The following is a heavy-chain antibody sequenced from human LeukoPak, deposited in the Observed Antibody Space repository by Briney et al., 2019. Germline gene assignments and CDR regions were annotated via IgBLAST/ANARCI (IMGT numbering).Heavy chain of an antibody. CDR1: GFTVSSNY. J-gene: IGHJ4*02. Sequence: PEGSLRLSCAASGFTVSSNYMSWVRQAPGKGLEWVSVIYSGGSREYADSVKGRFTISRDNSKNTLYLQMNSLRAEDTAVYYCARDPRLTVAGTGDYWGQGTLVTVSS. CDR2: IYSGGSR. CDR3: ARDPRLTVAGTGDY. D-gene: IGHD6-13*01. V-gene: IGHV3-53*01.